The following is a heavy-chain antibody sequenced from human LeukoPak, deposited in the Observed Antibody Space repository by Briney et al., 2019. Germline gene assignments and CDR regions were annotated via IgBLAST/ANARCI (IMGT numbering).Heavy chain of an antibody. D-gene: IGHD3-22*01. CDR1: GYTLTDYY. CDR2: IDPDSGGT. Sequence: GASVKASCKASGYTLTDYYMHWVRQAPGQGLEWMGCIDPDSGGTKSAQRFQGRVTMTRDTSITTVYMELIRLRSDDTAVYYCAREYYDSSGSKYAFDIWGQGTMVTVSS. CDR3: AREYYDSSGSKYAFDI. V-gene: IGHV1-2*02. J-gene: IGHJ3*02.